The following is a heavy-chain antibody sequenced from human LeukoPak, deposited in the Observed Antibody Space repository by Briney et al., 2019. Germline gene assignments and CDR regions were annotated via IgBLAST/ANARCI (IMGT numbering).Heavy chain of an antibody. CDR3: AKDGAWLRFDD. J-gene: IGHJ4*02. Sequence: HTGGSLRLSCAGSGFPFSSHGMNWVRQAPGKGLEWVSGISPCGGPTYYADSVKGRFTISRDDLKSTMYLQMNTLRAEDTAVYYCAKDGAWLRFDDWGQGILVTVSS. D-gene: IGHD5-12*01. CDR2: ISPCGGPT. CDR1: GFPFSSHG. V-gene: IGHV3-23*01.